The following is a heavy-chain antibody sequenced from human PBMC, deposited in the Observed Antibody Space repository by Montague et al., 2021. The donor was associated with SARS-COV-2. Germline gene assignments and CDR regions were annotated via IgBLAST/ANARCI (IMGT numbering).Heavy chain of an antibody. CDR1: GFTVSSNY. J-gene: IGHJ6*02. V-gene: IGHV3-53*01. CDR3: ARDRRIVGALYYYYGMDV. Sequence: SLRLSCAASGFTVSSNYMSWVRQAPGKGLDWVSVIYSGGSTYYADSVKGRFTISRDNSKNTLYLQMNSLRAEDTAVYYCARDRRIVGALYYYYGMDVWGQGPTVTVSS. D-gene: IGHD1-26*01. CDR2: IYSGGST.